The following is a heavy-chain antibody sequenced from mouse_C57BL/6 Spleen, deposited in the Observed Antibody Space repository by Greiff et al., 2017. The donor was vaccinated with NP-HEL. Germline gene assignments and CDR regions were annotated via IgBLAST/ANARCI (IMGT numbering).Heavy chain of an antibody. CDR2: ISSGSSTI. J-gene: IGHJ4*01. V-gene: IGHV5-17*01. Sequence: EVKLMGSGGGLVKPGGSLKLSCAASGFTFSDYGMHWVRQAPEKGLEWVAYISSGSSTIYYADTVKGRFTISRDNAKNTLFLQMTSLRSEDTAMYYCARPGGGYAMDYWGQGTSVTVSS. CDR1: GFTFSDYG. CDR3: ARPGGGYAMDY.